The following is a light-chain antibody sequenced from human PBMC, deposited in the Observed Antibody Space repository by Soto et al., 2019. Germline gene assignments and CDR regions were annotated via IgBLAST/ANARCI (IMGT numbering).Light chain of an antibody. CDR2: GNS. V-gene: IGLV1-40*01. Sequence: QSVLTQPPSVSGAPGQRVTISCTGSSSNIGAGYDVHWYQQLPGTAPKLLIYGNSNRPSGVPDRFSGSKSGTSASLAITGLQADEEADYYCQAYASSLTLRVFGTGTKLTVL. J-gene: IGLJ1*01. CDR3: QAYASSLTLRV. CDR1: SSNIGAGYD.